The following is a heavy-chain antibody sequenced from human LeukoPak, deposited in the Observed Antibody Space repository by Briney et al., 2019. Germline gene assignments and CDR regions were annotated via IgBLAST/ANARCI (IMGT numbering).Heavy chain of an antibody. CDR3: AKDPSPYGSGSAFDY. J-gene: IGHJ4*02. CDR2: IIGDGGGT. V-gene: IGHV3-23*01. CDR1: GFTFSSYA. Sequence: GGSLRLSCAASGFTFSSYAMSWVRQAPGKGLEWVAAIIGDGGGTYYADSVKGRLTTSRDNSKSTLYLQINSLRAEDTAVYYCAKDPSPYGSGSAFDYWGQGTLVTVS. D-gene: IGHD3-10*01.